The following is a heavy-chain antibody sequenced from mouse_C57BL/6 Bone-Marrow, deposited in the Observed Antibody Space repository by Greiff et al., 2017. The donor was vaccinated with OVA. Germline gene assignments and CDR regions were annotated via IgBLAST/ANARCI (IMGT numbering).Heavy chain of an antibody. Sequence: VQLKESGPGLVKPSQSLSLTCSVTGYSITSGYYWNWIRQFPGNKLEWMGYISYDGSNNYNPSLKNRISITRDTSKNQFFLKLNSVTTEDTATYYCARGLLRYPSYWYFDVWGTGTTVTVSS. CDR1: GYSITSGYY. D-gene: IGHD1-1*01. J-gene: IGHJ1*03. CDR2: ISYDGSN. CDR3: ARGLLRYPSYWYFDV. V-gene: IGHV3-6*01.